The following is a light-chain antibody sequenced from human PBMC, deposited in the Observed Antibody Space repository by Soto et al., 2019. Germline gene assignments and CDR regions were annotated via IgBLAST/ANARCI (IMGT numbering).Light chain of an antibody. V-gene: IGKV3-15*01. Sequence: EIVMTQSPATLSVSPGERATLSCRASQSVSGNLAWYQQKPAQTPRLLIYGASTRATGIPARFSGSGSGTEFTLTISSLQSEDFAIYYCQQYNNWPVTFGQGTKVEIK. CDR3: QQYNNWPVT. CDR2: GAS. CDR1: QSVSGN. J-gene: IGKJ1*01.